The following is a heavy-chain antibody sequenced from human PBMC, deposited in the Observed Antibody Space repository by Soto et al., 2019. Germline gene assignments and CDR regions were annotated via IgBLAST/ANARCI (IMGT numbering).Heavy chain of an antibody. D-gene: IGHD2-2*01. V-gene: IGHV1-8*01. CDR2: MNPNSGNT. J-gene: IGHJ5*02. CDR1: GYTFTSYD. Sequence: ASVKVSCKASGYTFTSYDINWVRQATGQGLEWMGWMNPNSGNTGYAQKFQGRVTMTRNTSISTAYMELSSLRSEDTAVYYCARAKSSTSCYCYWFDPWGQGTLVTVS. CDR3: ARAKSSTSCYCYWFDP.